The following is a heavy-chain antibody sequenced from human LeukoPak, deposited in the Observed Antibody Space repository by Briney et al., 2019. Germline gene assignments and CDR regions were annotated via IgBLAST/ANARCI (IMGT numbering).Heavy chain of an antibody. Sequence: GEALQIPCKGSGYSFTSYWIGSVRQQPGEGLVWMGIIYPGDSDTKYSPSFQGRVTISADKSISTAYLQWSSLKASDTAMYYCARRGWQLVQAFDIWGQGTMVTVSS. CDR3: ARRGWQLVQAFDI. V-gene: IGHV5-51*01. J-gene: IGHJ3*02. CDR2: IYPGDSDT. D-gene: IGHD6-6*01. CDR1: GYSFTSYW.